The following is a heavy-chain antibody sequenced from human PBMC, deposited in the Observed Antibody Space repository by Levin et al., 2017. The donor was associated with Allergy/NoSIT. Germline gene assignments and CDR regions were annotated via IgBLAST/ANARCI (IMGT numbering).Heavy chain of an antibody. V-gene: IGHV1-69*13. D-gene: IGHD3-22*01. J-gene: IGHJ3*01. Sequence: VASVKVSCKSSGGSFRNYAINWVRQAPGQGLEWMGGIIPAFHRPNYAPALQGRVTITADESTFTAYMELSSLRSEDTAVYYCARAGPYDASAYPLEDEAFDFWGQGTMVTVSS. CDR3: ARAGPYDASAYPLEDEAFDF. CDR2: IIPAFHRP. CDR1: GGSFRNYA.